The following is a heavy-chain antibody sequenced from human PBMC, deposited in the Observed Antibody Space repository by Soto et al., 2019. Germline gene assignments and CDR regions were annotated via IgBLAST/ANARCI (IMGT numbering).Heavy chain of an antibody. CDR3: ASSGYCTNGVCYTLFDT. J-gene: IGHJ5*02. V-gene: IGHV4-30-4*01. CDR2: IYYSGST. D-gene: IGHD2-8*01. Sequence: QVQLQESGPGLVKPSQTLSLTCTVSGGSISSGDYYWSWIRQPPGKGLEWIGYIYYSGSTYYNPSLESRVTISVDTSKNQFALKLSSVTAADTAVYYCASSGYCTNGVCYTLFDTWGQGTLVTVSS. CDR1: GGSISSGDYY.